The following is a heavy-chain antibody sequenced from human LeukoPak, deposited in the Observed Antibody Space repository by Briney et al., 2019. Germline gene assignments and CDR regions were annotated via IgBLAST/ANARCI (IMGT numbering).Heavy chain of an antibody. V-gene: IGHV3-33*01. CDR3: ARDASFYADDY. CDR2: IWANGITK. D-gene: IGHD2/OR15-2a*01. J-gene: IGHJ4*02. Sequence: GGSLRLSCVASGFTFSGDGMHWVRQAPGRGLEWVAVIWANGITKHYADSVKGRFTISRDNSRSTLYLQMTSLTAEDTAIYYCARDASFYADDYWGQGTQVTVSS. CDR1: GFTFSGDG.